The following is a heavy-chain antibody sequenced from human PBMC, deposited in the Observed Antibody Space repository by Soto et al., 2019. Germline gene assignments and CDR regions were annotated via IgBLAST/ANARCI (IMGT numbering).Heavy chain of an antibody. CDR3: ARQIMIVVVSRSWFDP. D-gene: IGHD3-22*01. CDR2: IYYNGNT. J-gene: IGHJ5*02. CDR1: GDSIGSDDYY. V-gene: IGHV4-30-4*01. Sequence: SETLSLTCTVSGDSIGSDDYYWSWIRQPPGKGLEWIGYIYYNGNTYYNPSLKSRLTMSIDTSKNQFSLKLSSVTAADTAVYYCARQIMIVVVSRSWFDPWGQGTLVTVSS.